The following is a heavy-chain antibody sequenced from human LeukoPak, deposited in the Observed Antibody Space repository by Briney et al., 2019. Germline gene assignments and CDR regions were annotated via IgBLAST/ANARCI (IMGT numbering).Heavy chain of an antibody. CDR3: ASAKTTVFDY. V-gene: IGHV4-34*01. CDR2: INHSGST. CDR1: GGFFSGYY. D-gene: IGHD4-17*01. Sequence: SETLSLTCAVYGGFFSGYYWSWIRQPPGKGLEWIGEINHSGSTNYNPSLKSRVTISVDTSKNQFSLKLSSVTAADTAVYYCASAKTTVFDYWGQGTLVTVSS. J-gene: IGHJ4*02.